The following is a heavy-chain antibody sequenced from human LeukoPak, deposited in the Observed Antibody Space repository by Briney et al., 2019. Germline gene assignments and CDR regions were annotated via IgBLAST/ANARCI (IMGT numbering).Heavy chain of an antibody. J-gene: IGHJ3*01. CDR1: GDXISYYY. Sequence: SETLSLTCTVSGDXISYYYWSWIRQPAGKGLEWIGRIYISGSTNYNPSLKSRVTMSIDTSKNQFSLKLTSVTAADTAVYYCARKGGDDAFDFRGQGIMVTVSS. CDR2: IYISGST. D-gene: IGHD7-27*01. CDR3: ARKGGDDAFDF. V-gene: IGHV4-4*07.